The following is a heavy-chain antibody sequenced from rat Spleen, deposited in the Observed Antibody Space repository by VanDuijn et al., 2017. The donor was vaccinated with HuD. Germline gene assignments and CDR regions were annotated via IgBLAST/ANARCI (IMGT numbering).Heavy chain of an antibody. J-gene: IGHJ3*01. CDR1: GFTFSDYN. CDR3: ERHEIPGYNWFAY. D-gene: IGHD1-4*01. Sequence: EVQLVESGGGLVQPGRSLKLSCAASGFTFSDYNMAWVRQAPKKGLEWVATISYDGSSTYYRDSVKGRFTISRDNAKSTLYLQMDSLRSEDTATYYCERHEIPGYNWFAYWGQGTLVTVSS. V-gene: IGHV5-7*01. CDR2: ISYDGSST.